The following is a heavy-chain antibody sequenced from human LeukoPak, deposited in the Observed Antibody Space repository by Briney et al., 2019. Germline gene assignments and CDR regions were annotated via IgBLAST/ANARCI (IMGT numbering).Heavy chain of an antibody. Sequence: GESLKISCKASGYSFATHWIAWVRQMPGKGLEWMGIIYPGDSDTRYSPSFERQVTVSGDKSITTAYLQWTSLKASDTAMYYCARRYYGDYLDFFDYWGQGTLVTVSS. J-gene: IGHJ4*01. CDR1: GYSFATHW. V-gene: IGHV5-51*01. D-gene: IGHD4-17*01. CDR3: ARRYYGDYLDFFDY. CDR2: IYPGDSDT.